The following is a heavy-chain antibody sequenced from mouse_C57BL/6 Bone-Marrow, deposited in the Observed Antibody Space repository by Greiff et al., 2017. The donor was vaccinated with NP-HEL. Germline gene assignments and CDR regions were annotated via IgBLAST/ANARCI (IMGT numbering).Heavy chain of an antibody. J-gene: IGHJ4*01. CDR3: ARGVLCLRRRDYYAMDY. CDR2: IHPNSGST. Sequence: QVQLQQPGAELVKPGASVKLSCKASGYTFTSYWMHWVKQRPGQGLEWIGMIHPNSGSTNYNEKFKSKATLTVDKSSSTAYMQLSSLTSEDSAVYYCARGVLCLRRRDYYAMDYGGQGTSVTVSA. CDR1: GYTFTSYW. V-gene: IGHV1-64*01. D-gene: IGHD2-2*01.